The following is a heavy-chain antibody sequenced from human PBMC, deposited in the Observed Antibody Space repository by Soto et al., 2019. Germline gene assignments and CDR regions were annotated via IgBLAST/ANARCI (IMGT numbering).Heavy chain of an antibody. CDR1: GGTFSSYA. J-gene: IGHJ6*02. V-gene: IGHV1-69*01. CDR2: IIPIFGTA. D-gene: IGHD2-2*01. CDR3: ARVSDCSRTSCPKGYYGMDV. Sequence: QVQLVQSGAEVKKPGSSVKVSCKASGGTFSSYAISWVRQAPGQGLEWMGGIIPIFGTANYAQKFQGRVTITADESTSTAYMELSSLRSEDTAVYYCARVSDCSRTSCPKGYYGMDVWGQGTTVTISS.